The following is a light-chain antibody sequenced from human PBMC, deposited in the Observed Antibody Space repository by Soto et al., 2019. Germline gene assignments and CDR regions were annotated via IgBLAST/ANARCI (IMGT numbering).Light chain of an antibody. CDR2: KAS. CDR3: QQYNTQST. V-gene: IGKV1-5*03. CDR1: QSISSW. Sequence: DIQMTQSPSTLSASVGDRVTITCRASQSISSWLAWYQQKPGKAPKILIYKASSLESGVPSRFSGSGSGTEFPLTISSLHPDDFANYYCQQYNTQSTFGQGTKVEIK. J-gene: IGKJ1*01.